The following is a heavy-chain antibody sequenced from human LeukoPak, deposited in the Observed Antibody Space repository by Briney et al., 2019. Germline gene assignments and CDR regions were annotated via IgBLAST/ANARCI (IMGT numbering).Heavy chain of an antibody. V-gene: IGHV3-30*18. Sequence: PGRSLRLSCAASGFTFSSYGMHWVRQAPGKGLEWVAVISYDGSNKYYADSVKGRFTISRDNPKNTLYLQMNSLRAEDTAVYYCAKDRGTWIQLWFFDYWGQGTLVTVSS. CDR3: AKDRGTWIQLWFFDY. J-gene: IGHJ4*02. CDR1: GFTFSSYG. D-gene: IGHD5-18*01. CDR2: ISYDGSNK.